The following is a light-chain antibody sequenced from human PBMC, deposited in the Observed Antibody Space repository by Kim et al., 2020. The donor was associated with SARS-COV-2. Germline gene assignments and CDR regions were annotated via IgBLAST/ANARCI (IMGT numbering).Light chain of an antibody. CDR1: SLRRYY. CDR3: QSHDSSGKVV. J-gene: IGLJ2*01. V-gene: IGLV3-19*01. CDR2: GKN. Sequence: SSELTQDPAVSVALGQTVRITCQGDSLRRYYASWYQQKPGQAPVVVIYGKNDRPSGIPDRFSGSTSGNTASLTISGAQAEDEADYYCQSHDSSGKVVFGGGTQLTVL.